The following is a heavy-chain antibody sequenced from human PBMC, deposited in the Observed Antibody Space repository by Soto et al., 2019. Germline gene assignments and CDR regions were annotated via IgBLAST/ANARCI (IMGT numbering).Heavy chain of an antibody. J-gene: IGHJ4*02. D-gene: IGHD4-17*01. Sequence: QVQLVQSGAEVKKPGSSVKVSCKASGGTFSSYAISWVRQAPGQGLEWMGGIIPIFGTANYAQKFQGRGTITADESTSTAYMELSSLRSEDTAVYYCARDPLASSNPMDYGGMWVAYWGQGTLVTVSS. V-gene: IGHV1-69*01. CDR1: GGTFSSYA. CDR2: IIPIFGTA. CDR3: ARDPLASSNPMDYGGMWVAY.